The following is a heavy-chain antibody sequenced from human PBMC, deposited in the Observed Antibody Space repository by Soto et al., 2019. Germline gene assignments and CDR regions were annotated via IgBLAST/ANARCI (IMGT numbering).Heavy chain of an antibody. J-gene: IGHJ4*02. CDR2: ISAGGDNT. D-gene: IGHD3-3*01. CDR1: GFTFSTYA. CDR3: ADGGEWSFNFVY. Sequence: EVQLLESGGGLVQPGGSLRLSCAASGFTFSTYAMSWVRHTPGKGLEWVSGISAGGDNTYYADSVKGRLTISRDNSKNTLYLQMNILRAEDTAVYYCADGGEWSFNFVYWGQGTLVTVSS. V-gene: IGHV3-23*01.